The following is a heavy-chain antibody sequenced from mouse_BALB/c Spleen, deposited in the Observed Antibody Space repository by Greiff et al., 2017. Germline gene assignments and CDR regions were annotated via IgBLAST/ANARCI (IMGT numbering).Heavy chain of an antibody. J-gene: IGHJ4*01. CDR3: ARERGYGNYGYAMDY. CDR2: IWAGGST. D-gene: IGHD2-10*02. CDR1: GFSLTSYG. Sequence: VQLVESGPGLVAPSQSLSITCTVSGFSLTSYGVHWVRQPPGKGLEWLGVIWAGGSTNYNSALMSRLSISKDNSKSQVFLKMNSLQTDDTAMYYCARERGYGNYGYAMDYWGQGTSVTVSS. V-gene: IGHV2-9*02.